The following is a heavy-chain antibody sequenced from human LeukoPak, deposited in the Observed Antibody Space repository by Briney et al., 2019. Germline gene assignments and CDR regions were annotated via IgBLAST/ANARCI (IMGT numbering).Heavy chain of an antibody. D-gene: IGHD2-2*01. CDR1: GFALKSYS. J-gene: IGHJ6*02. Sequence: NAGGSLRLSCAGSGFALKSYSLSWVRQAPGKRLEWVSSISSTSAYIYYADSVKGRFTISRDNVDNVVYLQMNSLGAEDTAVYYCARDRPQRYCSSTSCSLYGGMDVWGQGTTVTVSS. CDR3: ARDRPQRYCSSTSCSLYGGMDV. CDR2: ISSTSAYI. V-gene: IGHV3-21*01.